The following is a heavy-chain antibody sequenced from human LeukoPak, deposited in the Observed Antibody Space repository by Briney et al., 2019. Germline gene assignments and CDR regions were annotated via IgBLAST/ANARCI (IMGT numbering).Heavy chain of an antibody. CDR3: AKVAKYYSGSETYYFFEH. Sequence: PGESLRLSCAASGFTFTTYWMSWVRQAPGKGLEWVANIKQDGTEKYYVDSVKGRFTISRDNAKNSLYLQMNSLRVEDTAVYYCAKVAKYYSGSETYYFFEHWGQGTPVTASS. V-gene: IGHV3-7*01. CDR2: IKQDGTEK. D-gene: IGHD3-10*01. J-gene: IGHJ4*02. CDR1: GFTFTTYW.